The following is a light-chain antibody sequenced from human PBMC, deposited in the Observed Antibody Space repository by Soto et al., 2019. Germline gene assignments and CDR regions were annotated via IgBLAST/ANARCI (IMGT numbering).Light chain of an antibody. V-gene: IGKV3-20*01. CDR1: QSVSTNF. CDR2: DAS. J-gene: IGKJ1*01. Sequence: EIALTQSPGNLSLSPGERASLSCRASQSVSTNFLAWYQQKPGQAPRLLIYDASSRATGIPDRFSGSGSGTDFTLTISRLEPEDFAVYYCQHYVNSPLTFGQGTKVEIK. CDR3: QHYVNSPLT.